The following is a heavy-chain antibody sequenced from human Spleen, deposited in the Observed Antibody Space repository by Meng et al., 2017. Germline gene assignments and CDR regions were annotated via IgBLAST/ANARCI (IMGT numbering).Heavy chain of an antibody. CDR2: FVNYVDT. D-gene: IGHD2-15*01. CDR3: ASGTPGRSYCDY. Sequence: QVHLLQAGLEVKDPGASVRVSCKASGYTFGSYGICWVRQAPGQGLEWMGWFVNYVDTYPAPKFQGRVTMTTDTHTNTAFMELRSLTSDDTAVYYCASGTPGRSYCDYWGQGTLVTVSS. V-gene: IGHV1-18*01. J-gene: IGHJ4*02. CDR1: GYTFGSYG.